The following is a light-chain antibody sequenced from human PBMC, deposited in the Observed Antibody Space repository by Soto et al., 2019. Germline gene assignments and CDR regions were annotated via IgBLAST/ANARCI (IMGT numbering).Light chain of an antibody. CDR3: QHFSSYPLT. J-gene: IGKJ4*01. CDR2: DAS. Sequence: AIQLTQSPSSLSASVGDTVTITCRSSQGISSALAWYQQKPGKAPKLLIYDASTLQSGVPPRFSGSGSGTDFTLTISYLQPEDFTTYYCQHFSSYPLTFGGGTKVEI. V-gene: IGKV1-13*02. CDR1: QGISSA.